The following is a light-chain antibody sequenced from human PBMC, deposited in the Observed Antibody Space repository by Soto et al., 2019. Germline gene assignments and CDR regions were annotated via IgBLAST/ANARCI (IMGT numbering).Light chain of an antibody. V-gene: IGKV3-15*01. J-gene: IGKJ1*01. CDR1: QSVSSN. Sequence: EIVMTQSPATLSVSPGERATLSCRASQSVSSNFAWYQQKPGQAPRLLIYGASTRATGIPARFSGSGSGTEFTLTISSRQSEDVAVYYCQQYNNGGTFGQGTKVEIK. CDR2: GAS. CDR3: QQYNNGGT.